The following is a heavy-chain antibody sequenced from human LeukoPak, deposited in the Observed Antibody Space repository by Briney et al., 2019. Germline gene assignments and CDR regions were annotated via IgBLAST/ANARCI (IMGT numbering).Heavy chain of an antibody. D-gene: IGHD3-10*01. CDR2: IYSGGST. J-gene: IGHJ6*02. CDR3: ARVPDYYGSGSYYYYYGMDV. CDR1: GFTDSSNY. V-gene: IGHV3-53*01. Sequence: PGGSLRLSCAASGFTDSSNYMSWVRQAPGRGLEWVSVIYSGGSTYYADSVKGRFTISRDNSKNTLYLQMNSLRAEDTAVYYCARVPDYYGSGSYYYYYGMDVWGQGTTVTVSS.